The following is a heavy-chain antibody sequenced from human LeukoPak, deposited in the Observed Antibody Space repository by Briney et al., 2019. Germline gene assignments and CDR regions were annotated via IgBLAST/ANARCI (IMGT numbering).Heavy chain of an antibody. D-gene: IGHD3-22*01. CDR3: ARMYSFDSSAYYYDY. V-gene: IGHV4-31*03. Sequence: SETLSLTCSVSGGSPSSGGYYWSWVRQHPVKGLDWIGYISFTGNTRYNPSLKSRLTISIDTSKNQFSVKLNSVTAADTAVYYCARMYSFDSSAYYYDYWGQGTLVTVSS. J-gene: IGHJ4*02. CDR1: GGSPSSGGYY. CDR2: ISFTGNT.